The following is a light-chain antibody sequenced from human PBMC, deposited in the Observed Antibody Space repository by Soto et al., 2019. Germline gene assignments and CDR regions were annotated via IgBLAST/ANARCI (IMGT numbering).Light chain of an antibody. J-gene: IGKJ4*01. Sequence: EVVLTQSPGTLSLSPGERVTVSCRASQNVRKYLAWYQQKPGQAPRLVIYGAGTRGTGVPDRFSGSGSGTDFTLTSNSLESDDSAVYYCHQYGESPPTFGGGTKVEI. CDR1: QNVRKY. V-gene: IGKV3-20*01. CDR3: HQYGESPPT. CDR2: GAG.